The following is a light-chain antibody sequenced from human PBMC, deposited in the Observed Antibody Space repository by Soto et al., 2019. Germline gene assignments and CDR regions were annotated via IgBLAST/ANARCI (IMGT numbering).Light chain of an antibody. J-gene: IGLJ3*02. CDR1: SSNIGAGYD. CDR3: QSYDSSLSAWV. CDR2: GNN. V-gene: IGLV1-40*01. Sequence: QSVLTQPPSVSGAPGQRVTISCTGSSSNIGAGYDVHWYQQLPETAPKLLIYGNNNRPSGVPDRFSGSKSGTSASLAITGLQAEDESDYYCQSYDSSLSAWVFGGGTKSPS.